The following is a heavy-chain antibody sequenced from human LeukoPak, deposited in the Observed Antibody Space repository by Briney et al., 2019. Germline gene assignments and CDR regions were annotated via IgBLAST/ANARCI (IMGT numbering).Heavy chain of an antibody. CDR1: GFTFSSYA. Sequence: PGGSLRLSCAASGFTFSSYAMIWVRQAPGKGLEWVSAISGSGGSTYYADSVKGRFTISRDNSKNTLYLQMNSLRAEDTAVYYCAKRGIMITFGGVIALDDAFDIWGQGTMVTVSS. D-gene: IGHD3-16*02. V-gene: IGHV3-23*01. CDR2: ISGSGGST. J-gene: IGHJ3*02. CDR3: AKRGIMITFGGVIALDDAFDI.